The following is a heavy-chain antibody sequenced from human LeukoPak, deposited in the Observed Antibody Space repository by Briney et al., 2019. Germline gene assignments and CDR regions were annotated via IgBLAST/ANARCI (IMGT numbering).Heavy chain of an antibody. D-gene: IGHD3-22*01. CDR1: GGSISSGDYY. Sequence: SETLSLTCTVSGGSISSGDYYWSWIRQPPGKGLEWIGYIYYSGNTYYNPSLKSRVTISVDTSKNQFSLKLSSVTAADTAVYYCARVYYYDNSGYGKDYFDYWGQGTLVTVSS. V-gene: IGHV4-30-4*01. J-gene: IGHJ4*02. CDR2: IYYSGNT. CDR3: ARVYYYDNSGYGKDYFDY.